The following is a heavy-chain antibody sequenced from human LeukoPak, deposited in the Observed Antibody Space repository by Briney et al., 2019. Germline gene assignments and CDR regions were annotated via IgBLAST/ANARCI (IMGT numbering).Heavy chain of an antibody. J-gene: IGHJ5*02. Sequence: PSETLSLTCAVYGGSFSGYYWSWIRQPPGKGLEWIGEINHSGSTNYNPSLKSRVTISVGTSKNQFSLKLSSVTAADTAVYYCARAPAAGDDWFDPWGQGTLVTVSS. V-gene: IGHV4-34*01. CDR2: INHSGST. D-gene: IGHD6-13*01. CDR1: GGSFSGYY. CDR3: ARAPAAGDDWFDP.